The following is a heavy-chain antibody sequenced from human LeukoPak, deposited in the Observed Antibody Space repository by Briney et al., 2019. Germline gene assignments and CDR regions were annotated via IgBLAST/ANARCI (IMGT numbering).Heavy chain of an antibody. CDR3: ARDPKGGYSYGWGAFDI. CDR2: ICGDSVNT. V-gene: IGHV3-23*01. Sequence: GGSLRLSCSASGFSFSSYLMSWVRQAPGKGLEWVSAICGDSVNTYYADSVKGRFTISRDNSRNTLYLQMSSLTSEDTAVYYCARDPKGGYSYGWGAFDIWGHGTMVTVSS. J-gene: IGHJ3*02. D-gene: IGHD5-18*01. CDR1: GFSFSSYL.